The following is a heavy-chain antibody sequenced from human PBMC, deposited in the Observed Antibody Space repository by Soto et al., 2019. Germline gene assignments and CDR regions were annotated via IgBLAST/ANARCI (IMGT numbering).Heavy chain of an antibody. D-gene: IGHD3-3*01. J-gene: IGHJ4*02. Sequence: EVQLVESGGDLVKPGGSLRLSCAASGFTFTNAWMNWVRQAPGKGLEWVGRIKGKTDGGTRDYAAPVKGRFTISRDDSKNTLYLQMNSLDTEDTAVYYCNTGSYDFWSGSRDYWGQGTLVTVSS. CDR3: NTGSYDFWSGSRDY. CDR1: GFTFTNAW. CDR2: IKGKTDGGTR. V-gene: IGHV3-15*07.